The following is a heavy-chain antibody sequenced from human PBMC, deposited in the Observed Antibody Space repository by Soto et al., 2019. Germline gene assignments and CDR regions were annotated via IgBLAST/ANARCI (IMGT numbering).Heavy chain of an antibody. V-gene: IGHV1-69*06. CDR2: IIPIFGTA. D-gene: IGHD3-9*01. CDR3: ARYYDILTGYYRNWFDP. Sequence: QVQLVQSGAEVKKPGSSVKVSCKASGGTFSSYAISWVRQAPGQGLEWMGGIIPIFGTANYAQKFQGRVTITADKSTSTAYRELSSLRSEDTAVYYCARYYDILTGYYRNWFDPWGQGTLVTVSS. CDR1: GGTFSSYA. J-gene: IGHJ5*02.